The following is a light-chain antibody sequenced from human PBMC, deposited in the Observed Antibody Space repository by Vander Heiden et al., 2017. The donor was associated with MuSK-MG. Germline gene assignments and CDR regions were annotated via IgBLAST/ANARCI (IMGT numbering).Light chain of an antibody. CDR2: AAS. Sequence: DIQMTQSPSSLSASVGDRVTITCRASQGINNYLNWYQQEPGKAPKLLIYAASTLQSGVPSRFSGGGSGTDFTLTISSLQPEDFATYYCQQSDKMPGTFGQGTKVDVK. CDR1: QGINNY. CDR3: QQSDKMPGT. J-gene: IGKJ1*01. V-gene: IGKV1-39*01.